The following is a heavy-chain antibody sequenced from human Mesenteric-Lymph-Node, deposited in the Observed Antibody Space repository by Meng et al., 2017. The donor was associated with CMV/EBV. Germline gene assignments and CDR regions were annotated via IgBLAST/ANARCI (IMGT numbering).Heavy chain of an antibody. CDR1: GFTFSSYW. Sequence: GGSLRLSCAASGFTFSSYWMSWVRQAPGKGLEWVSSISSSSSYIYYADSVKGRFTISRDNAKNSLYLQMNSLRAEDTAVYYCARDPYYYDSSGFRWGQGTLVTVSS. D-gene: IGHD3-22*01. CDR3: ARDPYYYDSSGFR. CDR2: ISSSSSYI. V-gene: IGHV3-21*01. J-gene: IGHJ4*02.